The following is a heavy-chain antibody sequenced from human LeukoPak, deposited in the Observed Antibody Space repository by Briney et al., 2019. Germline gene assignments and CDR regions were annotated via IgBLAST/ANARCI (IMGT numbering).Heavy chain of an antibody. V-gene: IGHV3-64D*09. J-gene: IGHJ4*02. CDR1: GFTFSSFA. D-gene: IGHD4-23*01. Sequence: PGGSLRLSCSASGFTFSSFAMHWVRPAPGKGLEYVSTINSNGAGTYTADSVKGRFTISRDNSKNTLYLQMSSLRAEDAAVVYCVKGGTVVRGSYFDYWGQGSLVTVSS. CDR3: VKGGTVVRGSYFDY. CDR2: INSNGAGT.